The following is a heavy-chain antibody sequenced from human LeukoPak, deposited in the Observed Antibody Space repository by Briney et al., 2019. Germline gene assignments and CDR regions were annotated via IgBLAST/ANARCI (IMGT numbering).Heavy chain of an antibody. D-gene: IGHD4-4*01. CDR3: ARGNSHSFDY. CDR2: INSDGSST. Sequence: GGSLRLSCAASGFTLSSYWMHWVRQTPGKGPVWVSRINSDGSSTSYADSVKGRFTISRDNAKNTLHLQMNSLRAEDTAVYYCARGNSHSFDYWGKGALVTVSS. V-gene: IGHV3-74*01. J-gene: IGHJ4*02. CDR1: GFTLSSYW.